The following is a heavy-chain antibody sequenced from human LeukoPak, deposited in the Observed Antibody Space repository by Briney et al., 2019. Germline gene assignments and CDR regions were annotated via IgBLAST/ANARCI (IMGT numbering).Heavy chain of an antibody. Sequence: QPGGSLRLSCAGSGFTFSSYAMSWVRQAPGKGLEWVSAITDSGSNTFHADSVKGRLTISRDNSKNTLYLQTNSLRAEDTAIYYCAKGSANARPYYFDYWGQGTLVTVSS. J-gene: IGHJ4*02. CDR3: AKGSANARPYYFDY. CDR2: ITDSGSNT. CDR1: GFTFSSYA. D-gene: IGHD2-15*01. V-gene: IGHV3-23*01.